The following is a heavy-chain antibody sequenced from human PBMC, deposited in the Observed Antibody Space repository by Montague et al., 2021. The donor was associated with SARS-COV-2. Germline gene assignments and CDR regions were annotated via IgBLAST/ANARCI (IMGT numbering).Heavy chain of an antibody. CDR3: ARHVDPCGGNCRIWYFDL. D-gene: IGHD4-23*01. CDR2: ISYTGST. CDR1: GGSISSNLFY. Sequence: SETLSLTCTVPGGSISSNLFYWGWLRQTPGKALEWVGDISYTGSTYYXXXLKSRVTVAVDTSTNQFSLRLSSLTAADTAMYYCARHVDPCGGNCRIWYFDLWGRGSLVTVSS. V-gene: IGHV4-39*01. J-gene: IGHJ2*01.